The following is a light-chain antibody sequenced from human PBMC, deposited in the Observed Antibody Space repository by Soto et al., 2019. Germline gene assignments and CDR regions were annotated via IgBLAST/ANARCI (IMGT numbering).Light chain of an antibody. CDR2: DAS. V-gene: IGKV3-11*01. Sequence: EIVLTQSPATLSLSPGERATLSCRASQSIYSYLAWYQQKPGQAPRLLIYDASSRATGVPARFSASGSGTDFTLTISSLEPEDFAVYYCQQRSDWPRTFGRGTKLEIK. CDR1: QSIYSY. J-gene: IGKJ2*01. CDR3: QQRSDWPRT.